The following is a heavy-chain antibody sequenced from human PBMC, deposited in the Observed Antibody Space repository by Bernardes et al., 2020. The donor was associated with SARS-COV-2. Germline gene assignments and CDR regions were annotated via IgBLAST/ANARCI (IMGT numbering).Heavy chain of an antibody. CDR2: FDPEDGET. V-gene: IGHV1-24*01. CDR1: GYTLTELS. D-gene: IGHD2-21*02. J-gene: IGHJ6*02. CDR3: ATAPVVVTGPSRIGYYYYGMDV. Sequence: ASVKVSCKVSGYTLTELSMHWVRQAPGKGLEWMEGFDPEDGETIYAQKFQGRVTMTEDTSTDTAYMELSSLRSEDTAVYYCATAPVVVTGPSRIGYYYYGMDVWGQGTTVTVSS.